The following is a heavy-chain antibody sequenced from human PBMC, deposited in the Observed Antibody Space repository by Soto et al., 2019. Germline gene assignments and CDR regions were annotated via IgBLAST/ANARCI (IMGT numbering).Heavy chain of an antibody. V-gene: IGHV1-18*01. J-gene: IGHJ6*02. D-gene: IGHD2-2*01. CDR1: GYTFTSYG. CDR2: ISAYNGNT. Sequence: QVQLVQSGAEVKKPGASVKVSCKASGYTFTSYGISWVRQAPGQGLEWMGWISAYNGNTNYAQKLQGRVTMTTDTSAGTADMELRSLRSDDTGVYSCARRYRTSTRCYAISYYYRMDAWGQGTTVTVFS. CDR3: ARRYRTSTRCYAISYYYRMDA.